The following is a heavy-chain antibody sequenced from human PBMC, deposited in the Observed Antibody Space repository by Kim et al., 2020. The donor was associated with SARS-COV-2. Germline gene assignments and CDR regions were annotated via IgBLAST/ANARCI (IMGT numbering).Heavy chain of an antibody. D-gene: IGHD3-10*01. CDR3: ARENRLGITGLWHAFDI. CDR2: IYYSGST. CDR1: GGSISSGGYY. V-gene: IGHV4-31*03. Sequence: SETLSLTCTVSGGSISSGGYYWSWIRQHPGKGLEWIGYIYYSGSTYYNPSLKSRVTISVDTSKNQFSLKLSSVTAADTAVYYCARENRLGITGLWHAFDIWGQGTMVTVSS. J-gene: IGHJ3*02.